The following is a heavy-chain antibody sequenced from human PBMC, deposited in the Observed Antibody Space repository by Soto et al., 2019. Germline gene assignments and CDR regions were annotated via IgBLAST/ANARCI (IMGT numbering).Heavy chain of an antibody. J-gene: IGHJ6*03. CDR1: GGSFSGYY. CDR3: ARRVATMSYHHYYMDV. Sequence: PSETLSLTCAVYGGSFSGYYWSWIRQPPGKGLEWIGEINHSGSTNYNPSLKSRVIISVDTSKNQFSLKLSSVTAADTAVYYCARRVATMSYHHYYMDVWGKGTTVTVS. D-gene: IGHD5-12*01. CDR2: INHSGST. V-gene: IGHV4-34*01.